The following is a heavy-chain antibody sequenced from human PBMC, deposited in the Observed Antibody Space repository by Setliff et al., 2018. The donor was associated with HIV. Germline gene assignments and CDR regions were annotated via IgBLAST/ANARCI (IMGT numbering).Heavy chain of an antibody. Sequence: LSLTCTVSGGSISSGSYYWSWIRQPAGKGLEWIGHIYTSGSTNYNPSLKSRVTISVDTSKNQFSLKLSSVTAADTAVYYCARDHRGSDYFDYWGQGTLVTSPQ. CDR1: GGSISSGSYY. CDR2: IYTSGST. V-gene: IGHV4-61*09. J-gene: IGHJ4*02. D-gene: IGHD6-19*01. CDR3: ARDHRGSDYFDY.